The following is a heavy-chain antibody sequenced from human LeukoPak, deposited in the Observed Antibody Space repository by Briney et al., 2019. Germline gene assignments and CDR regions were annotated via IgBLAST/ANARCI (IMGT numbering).Heavy chain of an antibody. Sequence: ASVKVSCKTSGYSFTDYYMHWVRQAPGQGLEWMGWINPNSGGTSTAQKFQGRITMARDTSITTVYMEVSWLTSDDTAIYYCARADRLDGSPYLIGPWGQGTLVTVSS. D-gene: IGHD1-26*01. CDR3: ARADRLDGSPYLIGP. V-gene: IGHV1-2*02. J-gene: IGHJ5*02. CDR2: INPNSGGT. CDR1: GYSFTDYY.